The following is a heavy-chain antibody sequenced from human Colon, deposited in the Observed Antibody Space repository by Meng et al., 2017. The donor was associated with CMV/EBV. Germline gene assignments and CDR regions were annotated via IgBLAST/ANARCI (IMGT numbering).Heavy chain of an antibody. V-gene: IGHV4-59*01. CDR1: GDSMTLYY. CDR2: IYDRGRP. J-gene: IGHJ4*02. Sequence: SETLSLTCTVSGDSMTLYYWTWIRQSPGKGLEFIGNIYDRGRPSYESSLKSRVTIAQDTSKTQFSLKLKSVTAADTAVYSCARRTKGGGSYDYWGLGTLVTVSS. D-gene: IGHD1-26*01. CDR3: ARRTKGGGSYDY.